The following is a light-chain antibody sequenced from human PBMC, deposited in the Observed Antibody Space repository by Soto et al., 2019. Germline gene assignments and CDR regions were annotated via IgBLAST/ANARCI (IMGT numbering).Light chain of an antibody. CDR3: MQGSHWPYT. J-gene: IGKJ2*01. CDR1: QSLVHSDGIFY. CDR2: KVS. V-gene: IGKV2-30*02. Sequence: DVVLTQSPLSLPVTLGQPASISCRSSQSLVHSDGIFYLNWFQQRPGQSPRRLIYKVSNRDYGVPDRFSGSGSGTDFTLEISRVEAEDVGVYYLMQGSHWPYTFGQGTKLEIK.